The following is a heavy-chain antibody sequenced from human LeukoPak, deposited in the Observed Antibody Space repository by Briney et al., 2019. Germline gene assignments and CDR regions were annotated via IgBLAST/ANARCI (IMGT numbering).Heavy chain of an antibody. V-gene: IGHV3-21*04. J-gene: IGHJ4*02. CDR3: AKDFVVVPGNVNYFDY. D-gene: IGHD2-21*02. CDR1: GFTFSSYS. CDR2: ISSSSSYI. Sequence: GGSLRLSCAASGFTFSSYSMNWARQAPGKGLEWVSSISSSSSYIYYADSVKGRFTISRDNAKNSLYLQMNSLRAEDTAVYYCAKDFVVVPGNVNYFDYWGQGTLVTVSS.